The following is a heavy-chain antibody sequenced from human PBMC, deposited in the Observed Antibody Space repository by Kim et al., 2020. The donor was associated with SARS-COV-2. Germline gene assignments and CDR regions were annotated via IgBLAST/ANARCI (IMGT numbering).Heavy chain of an antibody. Sequence: GGSLRLSCAASGFTFTGDYMSWIRQAPGKGLEWVSYISSTGRYTKYVDSVKGRFTISRDNANKSVFLQMNSLRADDTAVYYCVRDLSAADWGQGTLVSVSS. D-gene: IGHD6-25*01. CDR2: ISSTGRYT. V-gene: IGHV3-11*05. CDR1: GFTFTGDY. J-gene: IGHJ4*02. CDR3: VRDLSAAD.